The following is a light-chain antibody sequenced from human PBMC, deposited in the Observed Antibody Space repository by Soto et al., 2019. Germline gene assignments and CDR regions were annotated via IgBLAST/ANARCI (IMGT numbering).Light chain of an antibody. V-gene: IGLV2-14*01. CDR1: SSDVGGYNY. CDR2: DVS. Sequence: QSVLTQPASVSGSPGQSITISCTGTSSDVGGYNYVSWYQQHPGKAPKLMIYDVSNRPSGVSNRFSGSKSGNTASLTISGLKAEDEADYYCSSHTSSSTLYVFGTGTKLTVL. CDR3: SSHTSSSTLYV. J-gene: IGLJ1*01.